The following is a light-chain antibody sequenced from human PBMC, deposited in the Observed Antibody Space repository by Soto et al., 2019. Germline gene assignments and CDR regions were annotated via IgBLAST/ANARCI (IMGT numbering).Light chain of an antibody. V-gene: IGLV1-40*01. CDR1: SSNIGAGYD. CDR3: QSYGSSLSGYV. Sequence: ALTQPPPVSGAPGQRVTISCTGSSSNIGAGYDVHWYQQLPGTAPKLLIYANNIRPSGVPGRFSGSKSGTSASLAITGLQAEDEADYYCQSYGSSLSGYVFGTGTKVTVL. CDR2: ANN. J-gene: IGLJ1*01.